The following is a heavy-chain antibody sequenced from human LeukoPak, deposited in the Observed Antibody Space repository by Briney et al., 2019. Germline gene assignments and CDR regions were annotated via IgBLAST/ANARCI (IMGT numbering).Heavy chain of an antibody. D-gene: IGHD3-22*01. CDR3: ARQVVISPYYFDY. CDR2: IYYSGST. CDR1: GGSVSSYY. Sequence: SETLSLTFTVSGGSVSSYYWSWIRQPPGKGLEWIGYIYYSGSTNYNPSLKSRVTISVDTSKNQFSLKRSSVTAADTAVYYCARQVVISPYYFDYWGQGTLVTVSS. V-gene: IGHV4-59*08. J-gene: IGHJ4*02.